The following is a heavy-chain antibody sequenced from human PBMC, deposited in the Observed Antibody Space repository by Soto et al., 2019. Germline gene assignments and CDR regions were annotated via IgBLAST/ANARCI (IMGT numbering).Heavy chain of an antibody. D-gene: IGHD3-10*01. CDR1: GFSLSTSGVG. CDR3: ARLLWFGELSRYYFDY. CDR2: IYWDDDK. V-gene: IGHV2-5*02. J-gene: IGHJ4*02. Sequence: QITLKESGPTLVKPTQTLTLTCTFSGFSLSTSGVGVGWIRQPPGKALEWLALIYWDDDKRYSPSLKSRLTTTKDTSKNQVVLTMTNMDPVDTATYYCARLLWFGELSRYYFDYWGQGTLVTVSS.